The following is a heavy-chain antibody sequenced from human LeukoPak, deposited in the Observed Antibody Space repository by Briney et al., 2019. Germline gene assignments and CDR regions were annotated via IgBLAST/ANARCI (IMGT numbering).Heavy chain of an antibody. J-gene: IGHJ4*02. CDR1: GLTFSRDW. CDR3: ARVSSGWDYNFDY. D-gene: IGHD6-25*01. V-gene: IGHV3-7*03. Sequence: GGSLRLSCEASGLTFSRDWMGWVRQAPGKGLEWVANIRQDGGETYYGDSVKGRFTVSRDNSKNTVFLQMTGLRPDDTAMYYCARVSSGWDYNFDYWGQGTPVTVSS. CDR2: IRQDGGET.